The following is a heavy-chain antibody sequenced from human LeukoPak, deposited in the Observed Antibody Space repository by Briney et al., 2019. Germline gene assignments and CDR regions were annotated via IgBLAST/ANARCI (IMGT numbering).Heavy chain of an antibody. V-gene: IGHV1-2*02. Sequence: GASVKISCRASGYTFSDYYIHWVRQAPGQGLEWMGWITPNSGGTKYAQRFQGRVTMTRDTSISTAYMDLSSLGSDDTAVFYCVRKSATRRTSEFDYWGQGTPVTVPS. D-gene: IGHD2-15*01. CDR1: GYTFSDYY. CDR3: VRKSATRRTSEFDY. J-gene: IGHJ4*02. CDR2: ITPNSGGT.